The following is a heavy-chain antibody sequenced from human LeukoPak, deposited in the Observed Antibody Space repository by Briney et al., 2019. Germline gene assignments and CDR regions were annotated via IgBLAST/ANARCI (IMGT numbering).Heavy chain of an antibody. Sequence: PGGSLRLSCAASVFTFSSYSMNWVRQAPGKGLEWVSSISSSSSYIYYADSVKGRFTISRDNAKNSLYLQMNSLRAEDTAVYYCATMDIVVVPAADNWFDPWGQGTLVTVSS. V-gene: IGHV3-21*01. J-gene: IGHJ5*02. D-gene: IGHD2-2*03. CDR2: ISSSSSYI. CDR3: ATMDIVVVPAADNWFDP. CDR1: VFTFSSYS.